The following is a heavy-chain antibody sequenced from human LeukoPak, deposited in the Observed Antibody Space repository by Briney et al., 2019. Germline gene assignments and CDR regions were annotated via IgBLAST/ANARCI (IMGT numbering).Heavy chain of an antibody. CDR2: ISSDGSNK. CDR1: GFTFRSYG. V-gene: IGHV3-30*18. D-gene: IGHD4-17*01. Sequence: PGGSLRLSCAASGFTFRSYGMHWVRQAPGKGLEWVAVISSDGSNKYYADSVKDRFTISRDNSKNTLYLQMNSLRAEDTAVYYCAKEGGPDYGDYLTFYYYMDVWGKGTTVTVSS. CDR3: AKEGGPDYGDYLTFYYYMDV. J-gene: IGHJ6*03.